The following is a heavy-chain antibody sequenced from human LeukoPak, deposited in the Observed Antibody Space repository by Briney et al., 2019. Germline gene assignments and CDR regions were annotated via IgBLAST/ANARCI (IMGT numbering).Heavy chain of an antibody. CDR3: TRAGSSGWYYYFDY. J-gene: IGHJ4*02. Sequence: GGSLRLSCTASGFTFGDYAMSWVRQAPGKGLEWVGFIRSKAYGGTTEYAASVKGRFTISRDDSKSIAYLQMNSLKTEDTAVYYCTRAGSSGWYYYFDYWGQGILVTVSS. D-gene: IGHD6-19*01. V-gene: IGHV3-49*04. CDR2: IRSKAYGGTT. CDR1: GFTFGDYA.